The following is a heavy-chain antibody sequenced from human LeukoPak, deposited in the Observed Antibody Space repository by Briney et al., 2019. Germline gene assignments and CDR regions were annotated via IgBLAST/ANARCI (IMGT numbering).Heavy chain of an antibody. CDR1: GGTFSSYA. D-gene: IGHD4-17*01. V-gene: IGHV1-69*13. J-gene: IGHJ4*02. CDR3: AKGASMTTVTTPDY. Sequence: GASVKVSCKASGGTFSSYAISWVRQAPGQGLEWMGGIIPIFGTANYAQKFQGRVTITADESTSTAYMELSSLRSEDTAVYYCAKGASMTTVTTPDYWGQGALVTVSS. CDR2: IIPIFGTA.